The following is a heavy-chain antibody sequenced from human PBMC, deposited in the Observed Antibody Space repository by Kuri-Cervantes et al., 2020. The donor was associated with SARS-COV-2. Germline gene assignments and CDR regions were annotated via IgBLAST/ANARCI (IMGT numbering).Heavy chain of an antibody. CDR3: ARDPGYDFWSGYYPRGFDP. D-gene: IGHD3-3*01. J-gene: IGHJ5*02. V-gene: IGHV3-74*01. Sequence: GESLKISCAAPGFTFSSYWMHWVRQAPGEGLVWVSRINSDGSSTSYTDSVKGRFTISRDNAKNTLYLQMNSLRAEDTAVYYCARDPGYDFWSGYYPRGFDPWGQGTLVTVSS. CDR2: INSDGSST. CDR1: GFTFSSYW.